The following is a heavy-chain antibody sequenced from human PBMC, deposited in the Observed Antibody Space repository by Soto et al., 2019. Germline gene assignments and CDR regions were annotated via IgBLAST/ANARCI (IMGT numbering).Heavy chain of an antibody. D-gene: IGHD3-10*01. J-gene: IGHJ3*02. Sequence: QVQLVQSGAEVKKPGASVKVSCKASGYTFTSYAMHWVRQAPGQRLEWMGWINAGNGNTKYSQKFQGRVTITRDTSASTAYMGLSSLRSEDTAVYYCARVITMVRGQGNAFDIWGQGTMVTVAS. CDR3: ARVITMVRGQGNAFDI. CDR1: GYTFTSYA. CDR2: INAGNGNT. V-gene: IGHV1-3*01.